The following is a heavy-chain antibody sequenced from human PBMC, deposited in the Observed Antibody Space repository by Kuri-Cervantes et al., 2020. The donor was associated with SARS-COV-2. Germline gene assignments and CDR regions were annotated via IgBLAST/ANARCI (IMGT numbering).Heavy chain of an antibody. Sequence: GGSLRLFCAASGFTFSSYGMHWVRQAPGKGLEWVAVIWYDGSNKYYADSVKGRFTISRDNSKNTLYLQMNSLRAEDTAVYYCAILGGDYGDYVGAFDIWGQGTMVTVSS. J-gene: IGHJ3*02. V-gene: IGHV3-33*01. D-gene: IGHD4-17*01. CDR1: GFTFSSYG. CDR2: IWYDGSNK. CDR3: AILGGDYGDYVGAFDI.